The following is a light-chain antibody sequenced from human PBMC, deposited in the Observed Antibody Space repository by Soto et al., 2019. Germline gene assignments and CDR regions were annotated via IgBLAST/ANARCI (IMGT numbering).Light chain of an antibody. Sequence: GDRVTITCRASQSISSWLAWYQQKPGKAPKLLIYDASSLESGVPSRFSGSGSGTEFTLTISSLQPDDFATYYCQQYNRWPFGQGPKLDIK. CDR3: QQYNRWP. V-gene: IGKV1-5*01. CDR1: QSISSW. J-gene: IGKJ1*01. CDR2: DAS.